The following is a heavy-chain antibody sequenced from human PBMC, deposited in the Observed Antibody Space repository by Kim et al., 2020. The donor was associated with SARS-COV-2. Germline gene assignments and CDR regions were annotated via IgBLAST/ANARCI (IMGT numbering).Heavy chain of an antibody. J-gene: IGHJ4*02. CDR1: GFTFHDYA. D-gene: IGHD6-13*01. CDR2: ISGDGSRR. CDR3: AKDINRGEASAGTS. Sequence: GGSLRLSCAASGFTFHDYAMHWVRQAPGKGLEWVSFISGDGSRRDDGDSVKGRFTISRDNSKNSLYLQLNSLRTEDTALYYCAKDINRGEASAGTSWGQGTLVTVSS. V-gene: IGHV3-43*02.